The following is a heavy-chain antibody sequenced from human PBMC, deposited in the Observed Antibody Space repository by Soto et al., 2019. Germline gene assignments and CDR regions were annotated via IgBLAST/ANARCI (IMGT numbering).Heavy chain of an antibody. CDR2: VYHSGGV. V-gene: IGHV4-59*01. CDR3: ARRLNLGSFDH. D-gene: IGHD3-10*01. J-gene: IGHJ5*02. CDR1: GVSLTGYH. Sequence: PSETLSLTCNVSGVSLTGYHWNWIRQPPGKTLEWIGFVYHSGGVSYNPPLKGRASISVDRSKNQFSLRLSSVTASDTAVYYCARRLNLGSFDHWGQGTLVTVSS.